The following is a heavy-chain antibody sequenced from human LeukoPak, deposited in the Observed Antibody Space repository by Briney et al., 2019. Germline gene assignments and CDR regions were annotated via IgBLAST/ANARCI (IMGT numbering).Heavy chain of an antibody. V-gene: IGHV3-7*01. CDR3: AREDGYCSGGNCYSYFDS. CDR2: IKKTGSET. Sequence: GGSLRLSCAASKFAFSSYAMSWVRQAPGKGLEWVAYIKKTGSETYYVDSVKGRFTITRDNTRSSLFLQMYSLRAEDTAVYFCAREDGYCSGGNCYSYFDSWGQGTLVTVSS. D-gene: IGHD2-15*01. CDR1: KFAFSSYA. J-gene: IGHJ4*02.